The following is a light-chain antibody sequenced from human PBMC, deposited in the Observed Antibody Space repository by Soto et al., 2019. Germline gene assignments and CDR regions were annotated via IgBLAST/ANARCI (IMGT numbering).Light chain of an antibody. CDR3: QQYGSSPKT. Sequence: EIVLTQSPATLSLSPGERATLSCRASQGISNSLAWYQQIPGQAPRLLIYAASNRATGIPARFSGSGSGTDFTLTISRLEPEDFAVYYCQQYGSSPKTFGQGTKVDIK. J-gene: IGKJ1*01. CDR2: AAS. V-gene: IGKV3-20*01. CDR1: QGISNS.